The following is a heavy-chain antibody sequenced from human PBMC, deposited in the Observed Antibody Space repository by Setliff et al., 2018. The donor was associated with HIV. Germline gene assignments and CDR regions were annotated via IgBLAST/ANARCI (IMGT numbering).Heavy chain of an antibody. V-gene: IGHV3-48*03. J-gene: IGHJ3*02. CDR2: ISSSSGTI. Sequence: PGGSLRLSCAASGFSFSIYEMNWVRQAPGKGLEWLSYISSSSGTILYVDSVQGRPTISRDNAKNSLYLQMNSLRAEDTAVYYCARSHYDSRGYYYRGDAFDIWGLGTMVTVSS. D-gene: IGHD3-22*01. CDR3: ARSHYDSRGYYYRGDAFDI. CDR1: GFSFSIYE.